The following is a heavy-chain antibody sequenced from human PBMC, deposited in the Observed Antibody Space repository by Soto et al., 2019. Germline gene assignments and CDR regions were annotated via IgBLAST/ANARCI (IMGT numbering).Heavy chain of an antibody. Sequence: VSLKVSCKVSGYTLTELSMHWVRQAPGKGLEWMGGFDPEDGETIYAQKFQGRVTMTEDTSTDTAYMELSSLRSEDTAVYYCATNRYCSSTSCYGGRFNWFDPWGRGTLVTVSS. V-gene: IGHV1-24*01. CDR3: ATNRYCSSTSCYGGRFNWFDP. J-gene: IGHJ5*02. D-gene: IGHD2-2*01. CDR1: GYTLTELS. CDR2: FDPEDGET.